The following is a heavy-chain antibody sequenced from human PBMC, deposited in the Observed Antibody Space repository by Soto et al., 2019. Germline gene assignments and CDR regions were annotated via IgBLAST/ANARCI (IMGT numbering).Heavy chain of an antibody. CDR2: INPNSGGT. CDR1: GYTFTGYY. J-gene: IGHJ6*02. V-gene: IGHV1-2*04. Sequence: ASVKVSCKASGYTFTGYYMHWVRQAPGQGLEWMGWINPNSGGTNYAQKFRGWVTMTRDTSISTAYMELSRLRSDDTAVYYCARSGGYSYVLLAPYYYYGIDVWGQGTTVTGSS. D-gene: IGHD5-18*01. CDR3: ARSGGYSYVLLAPYYYYGIDV.